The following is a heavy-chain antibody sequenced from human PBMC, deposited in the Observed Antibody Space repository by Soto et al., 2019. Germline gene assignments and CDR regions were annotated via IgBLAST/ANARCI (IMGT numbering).Heavy chain of an antibody. D-gene: IGHD4-17*01. J-gene: IGHJ3*02. CDR2: IYHSGST. CDR1: GGSISSGGYS. CDR3: ASTAPTVFPAFHI. V-gene: IGHV4-30-2*01. Sequence: QLQLQESGSGLVKPSQTLSLTCAVSGGSISSGGYSWSWIRQPPGKGLEWIGYIYHSGSTYYNPSLQSRVTTSVDRSRNQFSLKLRSVTAADTAVYYRASTAPTVFPAFHIWGQGTMVTVSS.